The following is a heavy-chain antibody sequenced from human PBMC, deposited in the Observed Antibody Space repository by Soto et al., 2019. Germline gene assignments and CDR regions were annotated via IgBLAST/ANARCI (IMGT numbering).Heavy chain of an antibody. D-gene: IGHD6-19*01. CDR3: ARGEAGDYYYYGMDP. CDR2: ISYDGSNK. Sequence: GGSLRLSCAASGFTFSSYAMHWVRQAPGKGLEWVAVISYDGSNKYYADSVKGRFTISRDNSKNTLYLQMNSLRAEDTAVYYCARGEAGDYYYYGMDPWGQGTTVTSP. CDR1: GFTFSSYA. V-gene: IGHV3-30-3*01. J-gene: IGHJ6*02.